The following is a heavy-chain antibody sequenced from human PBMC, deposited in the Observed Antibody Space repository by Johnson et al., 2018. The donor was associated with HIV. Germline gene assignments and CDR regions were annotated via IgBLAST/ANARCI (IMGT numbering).Heavy chain of an antibody. CDR2: ISYDGSNK. CDR3: AKETGANSAFEI. D-gene: IGHD1-7*01. J-gene: IGHJ3*02. V-gene: IGHV3-30*04. Sequence: VPLVESGGGVVQPGRSLRLSCAASGFTFINYAIHWVRQAPGKGLEWVAIISYDGSNKYYADSVKGRFTTSRENSKKILYFQMDSLRVEDTAIYYCAKETGANSAFEIWGQGTMVTVSS. CDR1: GFTFINYA.